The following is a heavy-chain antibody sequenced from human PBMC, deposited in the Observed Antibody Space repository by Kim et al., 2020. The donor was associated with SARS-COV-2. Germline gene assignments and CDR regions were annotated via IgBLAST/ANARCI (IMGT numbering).Heavy chain of an antibody. CDR1: GYTFTNYA. CDR3: AREARSTYSGYSAFDI. Sequence: ASVKVSCKASGYTFTNYALHWVRQAPGQRLEWMGWINTGDGNTKYSQKFQGRVTFTRDTSATTAYMDMSSLRSEDTAVYYCAREARSTYSGYSAFDIWGQ. J-gene: IGHJ3*02. CDR2: INTGDGNT. D-gene: IGHD5-12*01. V-gene: IGHV1-3*04.